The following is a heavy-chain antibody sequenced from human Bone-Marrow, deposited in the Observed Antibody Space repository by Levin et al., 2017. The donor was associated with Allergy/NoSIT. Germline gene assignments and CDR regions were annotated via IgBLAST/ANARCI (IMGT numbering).Heavy chain of an antibody. D-gene: IGHD3-16*01. CDR3: ARRSDRLRFAFDI. V-gene: IGHV3-30-3*01. CDR2: ISYDGSNK. CDR1: GFTFSSYA. J-gene: IGHJ3*02. Sequence: LSLTCAASGFTFSSYAMHWVRQAPGKGLEWVAVISYDGSNKYYADSVKGRFTISRDTSKNTLYLQMNGLKAEDTAVYYCARRSDRLRFAFDIWGQGTMVTVSS.